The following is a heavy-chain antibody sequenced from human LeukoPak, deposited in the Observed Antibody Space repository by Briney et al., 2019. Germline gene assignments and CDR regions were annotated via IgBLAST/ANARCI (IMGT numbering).Heavy chain of an antibody. Sequence: PGGSLRLSCAASGFTFDDYAMHWVRQAPGKGLEWVSLISGDGGSTYYADSVKGRFTISRDNSKNSLYLQMNSLRTEDTALYYCAKVLTMYSSGWQMVGDYWGQGTLVTVSS. CDR2: ISGDGGST. CDR1: GFTFDDYA. V-gene: IGHV3-43*02. CDR3: AKVLTMYSSGWQMVGDY. D-gene: IGHD6-19*01. J-gene: IGHJ4*02.